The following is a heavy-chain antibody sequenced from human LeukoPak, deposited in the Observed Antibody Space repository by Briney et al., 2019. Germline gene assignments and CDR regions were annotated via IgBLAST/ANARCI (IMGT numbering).Heavy chain of an antibody. CDR1: GFTVSSNY. D-gene: IGHD3-16*01. CDR2: IYSGGST. CDR3: ARDPSRGDPEYYFDY. V-gene: IGHV3-53*01. J-gene: IGHJ4*02. Sequence: PGGPLRLSCAASGFTVSSNYMSWVRQAPGKGLEWVSVIYSGGSTYYADSVKGRFTISRDNSKNTLYLQMNSLRAEDTAVYYCARDPSRGDPEYYFDYWGQGTLVTVSS.